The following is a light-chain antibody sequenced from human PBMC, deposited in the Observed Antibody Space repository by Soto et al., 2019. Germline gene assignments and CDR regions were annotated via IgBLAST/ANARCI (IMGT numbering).Light chain of an antibody. V-gene: IGKV3-15*01. CDR3: QQYNNWWT. CDR2: GAS. J-gene: IGKJ1*01. CDR1: QSVSNN. Sequence: EVVMTQSPATLSVSPGERATLSCRASQSVSNNLAWYQQKPGQAPRLIIYGASTRATGIPARFSGSGSGTEFTLTISSLQSEDFAVYYCQQYNNWWTFGQGTKVEIK.